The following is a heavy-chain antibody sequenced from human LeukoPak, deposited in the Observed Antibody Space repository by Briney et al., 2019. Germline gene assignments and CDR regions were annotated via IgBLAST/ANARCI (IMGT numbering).Heavy chain of an antibody. J-gene: IGHJ3*02. V-gene: IGHV3-48*03. D-gene: IGHD2-21*02. CDR2: ISSSGSTI. CDR3: ARTCGGDCYYGRDAFDI. CDR1: GFTFSSYE. Sequence: GGSLRLSCAASGFTFSSYEMNWVRQAPGKVLEWVSYISSSGSTIYYADSVKGRFTISRDNAKNSLYLQMNSLRAEDTAVYYCARTCGGDCYYGRDAFDIWGQGTMVTVSS.